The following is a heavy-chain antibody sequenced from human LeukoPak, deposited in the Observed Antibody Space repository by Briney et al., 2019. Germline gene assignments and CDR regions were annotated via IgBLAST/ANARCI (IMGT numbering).Heavy chain of an antibody. D-gene: IGHD3-10*01. CDR2: IYPGDSDT. CDR1: GYDFNNYW. Sequence: GESLKIYCKGSGYDFNNYWIGWVRQKSAKGLEWMGIIYPGDSDTRYSPSFQGQVTISADKSINAAYLQWSSLKTSDDAIYYCCTQGIRGATQSPVDYWGQGTLVTVSS. V-gene: IGHV5-51*01. CDR3: CTQGIRGATQSPVDY. J-gene: IGHJ4*02.